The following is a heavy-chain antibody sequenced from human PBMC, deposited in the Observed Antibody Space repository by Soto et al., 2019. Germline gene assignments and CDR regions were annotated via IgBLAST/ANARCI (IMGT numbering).Heavy chain of an antibody. CDR2: ISYDGSNK. V-gene: IGHV3-30*18. CDR1: GFTFSSYG. D-gene: IGHD4-17*01. Sequence: GGSLRLSCAASGFTFSSYGMHWVRQAPGKGLEWVAVISYDGSNKYYADSVKGRFTISRDNSKNTLYLQMNSLRAEDTAVYYCAKEMGVRYGDALDYWGQGTLVTVSS. J-gene: IGHJ4*02. CDR3: AKEMGVRYGDALDY.